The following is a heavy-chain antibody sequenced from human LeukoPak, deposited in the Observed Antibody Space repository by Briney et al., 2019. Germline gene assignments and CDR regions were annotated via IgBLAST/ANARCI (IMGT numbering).Heavy chain of an antibody. CDR1: GFTFSTYS. V-gene: IGHV3-21*01. CDR3: ATDLIHYYGSGAKT. Sequence: KAGGSLRLSCAASGFTFSTYSMNWVRQAPGKGLEWVSSITSSSSYIYYTDSAKGRFTISRDNAKNSLYLQMNSLRAEDTAVYYCATDLIHYYGSGAKTWGQGTLVTVSS. J-gene: IGHJ5*02. CDR2: ITSSSSYI. D-gene: IGHD3-10*01.